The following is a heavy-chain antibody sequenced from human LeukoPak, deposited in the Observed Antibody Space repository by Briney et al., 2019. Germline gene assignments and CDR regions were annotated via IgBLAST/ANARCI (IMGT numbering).Heavy chain of an antibody. Sequence: GASVKVSCKVSGYTLTELSMHWVRQAPGKGLEWMGGFDPEDGETIYAQKFQGRVTMTEDTSTDTAYMELSSLRSEDTAVYYCATGLRRDGYNDFDYWGQGTLVTVSS. V-gene: IGHV1-24*01. J-gene: IGHJ4*02. CDR1: GYTLTELS. D-gene: IGHD5-24*01. CDR3: ATGLRRDGYNDFDY. CDR2: FDPEDGET.